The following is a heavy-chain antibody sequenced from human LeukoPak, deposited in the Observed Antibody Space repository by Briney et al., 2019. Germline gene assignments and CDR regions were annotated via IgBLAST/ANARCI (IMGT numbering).Heavy chain of an antibody. D-gene: IGHD6-19*01. CDR1: GGSISSGGYY. J-gene: IGHJ5*02. Sequence: PSQTLSLTCTVSGGSISSGGYYWSWIRQHPGKGLEWIGYIYYSGSTYYNPSLKSRVTISVDTSKNQFSLKLSSVTAADTAVYYCARDGGVSGWYRHWLDPWGQGTLVTVPS. CDR3: ARDGGVSGWYRHWLDP. CDR2: IYYSGST. V-gene: IGHV4-31*03.